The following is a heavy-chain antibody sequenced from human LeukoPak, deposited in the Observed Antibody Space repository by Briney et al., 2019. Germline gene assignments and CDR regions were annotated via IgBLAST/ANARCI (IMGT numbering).Heavy chain of an antibody. D-gene: IGHD2-15*01. CDR2: IYHSGST. CDR3: ARVVAATLDY. CDR1: GYSISSGYY. V-gene: IGHV4-38-2*02. Sequence: SSETLSLTCTVSGYSISSGYYWGWIRQPPGKGLEWIGSIYHSGSTYYNPSLKSRVTISVDTSKNQFSLKLSSVTAADTAVYYCARVVAATLDYWGQGTLVTVSS. J-gene: IGHJ4*02.